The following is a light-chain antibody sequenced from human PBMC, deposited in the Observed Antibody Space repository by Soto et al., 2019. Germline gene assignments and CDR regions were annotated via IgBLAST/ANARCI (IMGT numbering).Light chain of an antibody. CDR3: SSYTGSNTLYV. CDR2: DVS. V-gene: IGLV2-14*03. J-gene: IGLJ1*01. Sequence: QSALTQPASVSGSPGQSVTISCTGTSSDIGAYDYVSWYQQHPGKAPKLIIYDVSNRPSGVSNRFSGSKSGNTASLTISGLQAEDEADYYCSSYTGSNTLYVFGAGTKVTVL. CDR1: SSDIGAYDY.